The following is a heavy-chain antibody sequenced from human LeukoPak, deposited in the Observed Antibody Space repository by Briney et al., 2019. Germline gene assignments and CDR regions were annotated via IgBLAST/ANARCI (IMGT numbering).Heavy chain of an antibody. J-gene: IGHJ4*02. Sequence: PSETLSLTCTVSGGSISSSSYYWGWIRQPPGKGLEWIGSIYYSGSTYYNPSLKSRVTISVDTSKNQFSLKLSSVTAADTAVHYCARVQGAAAGNLDYWGQGTLVTVSS. D-gene: IGHD6-13*01. CDR1: GGSISSSSYY. V-gene: IGHV4-39*07. CDR3: ARVQGAAAGNLDY. CDR2: IYYSGST.